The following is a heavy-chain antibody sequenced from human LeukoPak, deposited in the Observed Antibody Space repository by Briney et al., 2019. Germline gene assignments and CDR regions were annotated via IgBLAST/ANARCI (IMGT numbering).Heavy chain of an antibody. CDR2: ISAYIGNT. CDR1: GYTFTSYG. J-gene: IGHJ5*02. Sequence: DSVKVSCKASGYTFTSYGISWVRQAPGPRLEWMGWISAYIGNTNYAQKLQGRVTMTTDTSTSTAYMELRSLRSDDTAVYYCARLQHCSGGSCRYNWFDPWGQGTLVTVSS. D-gene: IGHD2-15*01. CDR3: ARLQHCSGGSCRYNWFDP. V-gene: IGHV1-18*01.